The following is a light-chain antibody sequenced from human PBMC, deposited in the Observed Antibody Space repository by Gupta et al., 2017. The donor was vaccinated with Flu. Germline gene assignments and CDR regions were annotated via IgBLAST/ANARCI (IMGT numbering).Light chain of an antibody. CDR3: QAWDSGTCG. V-gene: IGLV3-1*01. Sequence: SYAVTQPPSVSVSPGQTASITCSGDKLGDKYASWYQQKPGQSPVLVIYQDSKRPSGIPERFSGSNSGNTATLTISGTQAMDEADYYCQAWDSGTCGFGGGTKLTVL. CDR2: QDS. CDR1: KLGDKY. J-gene: IGLJ2*01.